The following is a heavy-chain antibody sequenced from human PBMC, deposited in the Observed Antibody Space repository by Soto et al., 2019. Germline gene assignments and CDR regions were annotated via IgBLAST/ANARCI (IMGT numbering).Heavy chain of an antibody. V-gene: IGHV1-69*13. J-gene: IGHJ6*02. CDR3: ARGGDFWSPAYCYYGMDV. D-gene: IGHD3-3*01. CDR1: GGTFSSYA. CDR2: IIPIFGTA. Sequence: AAVKVPCQASGGTFSSYAISWVRQAPGQGLEWMGGIIPIFGTANYAQKFQGRVTITADESTSTAYMVLSSLRSEDTAVYYCARGGDFWSPAYCYYGMDVWGQGTTVTVSS.